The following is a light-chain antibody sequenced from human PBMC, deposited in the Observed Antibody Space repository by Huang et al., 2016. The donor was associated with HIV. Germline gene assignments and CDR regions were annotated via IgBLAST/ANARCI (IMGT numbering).Light chain of an antibody. CDR1: QTVNTN. CDR2: GAF. Sequence: EIVMTQFPDTLSVSPGERVNLTCRANQTVNTNLAWYQQRPGQSPKLLIYGAFTRAADVPARFSGSGSGTDFTLPIGSLQSEDFAVYYCQQYNNWPPWTFGQGTKVEIK. J-gene: IGKJ1*01. CDR3: QQYNNWPPWT. V-gene: IGKV3-15*01.